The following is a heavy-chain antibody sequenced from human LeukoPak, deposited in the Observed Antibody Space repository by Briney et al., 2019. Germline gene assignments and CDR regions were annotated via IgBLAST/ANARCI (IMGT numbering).Heavy chain of an antibody. CDR1: GFTFDDYA. CDR2: ISWNSGSI. CDR3: AKDTGRWVGAVEADAFDI. J-gene: IGHJ3*02. Sequence: PGGSLRLSCAASGFTFDDYAMHWVRQAPGKGLEWVSGISWNSGSIGYADSVKGRFTISRDNAKNSLYLQMNSLRAEDMALYYCAKDTGRWVGAVEADAFDIWGQGTMVTVSS. V-gene: IGHV3-9*03. D-gene: IGHD1-26*01.